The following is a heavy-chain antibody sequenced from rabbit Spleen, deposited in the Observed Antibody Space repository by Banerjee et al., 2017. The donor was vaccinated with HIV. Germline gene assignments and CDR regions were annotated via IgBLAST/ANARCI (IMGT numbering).Heavy chain of an antibody. CDR1: GFDFSSYY. D-gene: IGHD6-1*01. V-gene: IGHV1S7*01. CDR3: ASDIYGHGGFSL. Sequence: QLKESGGGLVQPGGSLKLSCKVSGFDFSSYYMTWVRQAPGKGLEWTGYIDPVFGNTYYASWVNGRFTISSDNAQNTVDLQMNSLTAADTATYFCASDIYGHGGFSLWGPGTLVTVS. CDR2: IDPVFGNT. J-gene: IGHJ4*01.